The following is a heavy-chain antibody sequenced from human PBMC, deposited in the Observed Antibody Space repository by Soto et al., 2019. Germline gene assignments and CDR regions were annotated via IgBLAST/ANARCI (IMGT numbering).Heavy chain of an antibody. CDR3: ARVSRCSGGSCYYLDG. CDR2: IYYSGST. Sequence: QVQLQESGPGLVKPSETLSLTCTVSGGSISSYYWSWIRQPPGKGLEWIGYIYYSGSTNYNPSLKGRVTISVDTSKNQFSPKLSSVTTADTAVYYCARVSRCSGGSCYYLDGWGKGTTVTVSS. CDR1: GGSISSYY. D-gene: IGHD2-15*01. V-gene: IGHV4-59*01. J-gene: IGHJ6*03.